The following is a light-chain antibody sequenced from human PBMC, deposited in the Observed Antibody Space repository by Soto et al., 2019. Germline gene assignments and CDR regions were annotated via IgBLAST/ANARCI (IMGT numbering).Light chain of an antibody. Sequence: EIVLTQSPGTLSLSPGDRATVSCRASESLRNNYLAWYQQKPGQAPRLLIYGASTKAAGIPDRFSGSGSWTDFTLNITRLEPQDFAVYFCHHYGFGRHAFGQGPRMEIK. V-gene: IGKV3-20*01. J-gene: IGKJ2*01. CDR2: GAS. CDR1: ESLRNNY. CDR3: HHYGFGRHA.